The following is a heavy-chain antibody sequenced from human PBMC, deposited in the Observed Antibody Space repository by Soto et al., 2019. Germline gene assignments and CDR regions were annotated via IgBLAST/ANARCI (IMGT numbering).Heavy chain of an antibody. J-gene: IGHJ4*02. Sequence: EVQLLESGGGLVQPGGSLRLSCAASGFTFSSYAMSWVRQAPGKGLEWVSAISGSGGSTYYADSVKGRFTISRDNSKTTLDLQMNSLRAEDTAVYYCAKGNVVVVVVFDYWGQGTLVTVSS. V-gene: IGHV3-23*01. CDR2: ISGSGGST. D-gene: IGHD3-22*01. CDR1: GFTFSSYA. CDR3: AKGNVVVVVVFDY.